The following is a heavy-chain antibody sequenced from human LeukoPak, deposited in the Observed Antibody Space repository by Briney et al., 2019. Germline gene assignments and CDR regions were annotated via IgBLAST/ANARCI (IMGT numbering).Heavy chain of an antibody. V-gene: IGHV4-39*07. D-gene: IGHD1-7*01. CDR3: ARDENLTGTTSY. CDR1: GGSISSSSYY. Sequence: SETLSLTCTVSGGSISSSSYYWGWIRQPPGTGLEWIGSIYYSGSTYYNPSLMSRVTISVDTSKNQFSLKLSSVTAADTAVYYCARDENLTGTTSYWGQGTLVTVSS. CDR2: IYYSGST. J-gene: IGHJ4*02.